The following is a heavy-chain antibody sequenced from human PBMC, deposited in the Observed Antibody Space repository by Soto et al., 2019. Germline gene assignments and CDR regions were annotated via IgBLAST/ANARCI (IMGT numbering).Heavy chain of an antibody. CDR3: PRDAYEIYYKFGLDV. V-gene: IGHV3-48*03. Sequence: GSLRLSCAASGFIFSDYEMNWGRQTPGKGLEWLSYISSSGGTIKYADSVKGRFTISRDNAKNSLYLQMHSLRADDTVVYFWPRDAYEIYYKFGLDVWGQGTPVTVSS. D-gene: IGHD3-10*01. J-gene: IGHJ6*02. CDR2: ISSSGGTI. CDR1: GFIFSDYE.